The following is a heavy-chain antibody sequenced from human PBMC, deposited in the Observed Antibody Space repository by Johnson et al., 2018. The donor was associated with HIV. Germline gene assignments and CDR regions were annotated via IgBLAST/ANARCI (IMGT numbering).Heavy chain of an antibody. J-gene: IGHJ1*01. CDR1: GFTFSSYA. CDR2: ISYDGSNK. Sequence: QVQLVESGGGVVQPGRSLRLSCAASGFTFSSYAMHWVRQAPGKGLEWVAVISYDGSNKYYADSVKGRFTISRDNSKNTLYLQMNSLRAEDTAVYYCARDLGYCSSTSWAMWG. CDR3: ARDLGYCSSTSWAM. D-gene: IGHD2-2*01. V-gene: IGHV3-30-3*01.